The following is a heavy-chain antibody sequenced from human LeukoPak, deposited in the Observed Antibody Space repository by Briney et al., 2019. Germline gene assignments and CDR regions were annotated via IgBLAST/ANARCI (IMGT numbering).Heavy chain of an antibody. CDR3: ATDSLKLEY. V-gene: IGHV4-39*07. Sequence: PSETLSLTCTVSGGSISSNTYYWGWIRQPPGKGLEWIGSIFYSGKTYSNPSHKSRVTISVDTSKNQFSLKLSSVTAADTAMYYCATDSLKLEYWGQGTLVTVSS. CDR1: GGSISSNTYY. J-gene: IGHJ4*02. CDR2: IFYSGKT.